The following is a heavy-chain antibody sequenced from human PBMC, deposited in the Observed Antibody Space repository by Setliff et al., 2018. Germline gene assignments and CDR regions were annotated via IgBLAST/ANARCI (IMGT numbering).Heavy chain of an antibody. CDR3: AREQWLDPPGYYYMDV. CDR1: GGSISSYY. Sequence: PSETLSLTCTVSGGSISSYYWSWIRQPPGKGLEWIGYIYYSGSTNYNPSLKSRVTISVDTSKNQFSLKVSSVTAADMAVYYCAREQWLDPPGYYYMDVWAKGTTVTVSS. J-gene: IGHJ6*03. CDR2: IYYSGST. V-gene: IGHV4-59*12. D-gene: IGHD6-19*01.